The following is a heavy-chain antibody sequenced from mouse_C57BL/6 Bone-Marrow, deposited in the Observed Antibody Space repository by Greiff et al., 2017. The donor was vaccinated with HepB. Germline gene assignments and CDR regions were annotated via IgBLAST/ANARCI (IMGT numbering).Heavy chain of an antibody. J-gene: IGHJ2*01. CDR1: GFTFSSYA. Sequence: EVKLMESGGGLVKPGGSLKLSCAASGFTFSSYAMSWVRQTPEKRLEWVATISDGGSYTYYPDNVKGRFTISRDNAKNNLYLQMSHLKSEDTAMYYCASPFGDFDYWGQGTTLTVSS. V-gene: IGHV5-4*03. D-gene: IGHD3-1*01. CDR3: ASPFGDFDY. CDR2: ISDGGSYT.